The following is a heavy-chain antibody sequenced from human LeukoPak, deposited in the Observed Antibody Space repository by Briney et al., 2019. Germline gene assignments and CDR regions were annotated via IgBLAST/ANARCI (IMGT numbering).Heavy chain of an antibody. CDR2: ISGSGGST. D-gene: IGHD3-22*01. CDR1: GFTFSSYA. V-gene: IGHV3-23*01. Sequence: GGSPRLSCAASGFTFSSYAMSWVRQAPGKGLEWVSAISGSGGSTYYADSVKGRFTISRDNSKNTLYLQMNSPRAEDTAVYYCAKHYDSSGYYARPFDYWGQGTLVTVSS. CDR3: AKHYDSSGYYARPFDY. J-gene: IGHJ4*02.